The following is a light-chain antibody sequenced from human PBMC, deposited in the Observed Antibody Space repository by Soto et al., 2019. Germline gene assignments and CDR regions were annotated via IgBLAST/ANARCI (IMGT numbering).Light chain of an antibody. J-gene: IGKJ4*01. CDR3: QQYDNWPPKT. CDR1: QGVSSN. Sequence: EIVMTQSPATLSVSPGERATLSFRASQGVSSNLAWYQQKPGQAPRLLIYGASTRATGIPARFSGSGSGTEFTLTISSLQSEDVGVYYCQQYDNWPPKTFGGGTKVDIK. CDR2: GAS. V-gene: IGKV3-15*01.